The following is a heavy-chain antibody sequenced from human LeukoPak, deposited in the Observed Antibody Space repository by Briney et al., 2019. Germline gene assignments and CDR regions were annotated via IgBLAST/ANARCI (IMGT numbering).Heavy chain of an antibody. CDR3: ARQVGSSRIDY. V-gene: IGHV4-39*01. CDR1: GGSIRSSSHY. J-gene: IGHJ4*02. CDR2: IYHSGTT. Sequence: SETLSLTCTVSGGSIRSSSHYWGWIRQPPGGGLEWIGIIYHSGTTYYNASLKSRVTISVDTSKNQFSLKLTSVTAADTAVYYCARQVGSSRIDYWGQGTLVTVSS. D-gene: IGHD1-26*01.